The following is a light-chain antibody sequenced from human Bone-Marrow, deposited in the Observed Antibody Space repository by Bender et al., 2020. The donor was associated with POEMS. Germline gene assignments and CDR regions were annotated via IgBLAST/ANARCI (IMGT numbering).Light chain of an antibody. Sequence: QSALTQPASVSASPGQSITISCTGTSSDVGGYNYVSWYQKHPDKAPQLIIYDVSNRPSEISARFSGSKSGNTASLTISGLQAEDESTYYCSSYTSTSVWVFGGGTKVTVL. J-gene: IGLJ3*02. CDR3: SSYTSTSVWV. CDR2: DVS. V-gene: IGLV2-14*03. CDR1: SSDVGGYNY.